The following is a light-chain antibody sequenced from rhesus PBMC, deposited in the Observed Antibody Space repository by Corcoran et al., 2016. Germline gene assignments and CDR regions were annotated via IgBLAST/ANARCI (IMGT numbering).Light chain of an antibody. V-gene: IGKV1-22*01. CDR2: KAS. J-gene: IGKJ2*01. CDR3: HQYATSPYS. CDR1: QSISSW. Sequence: DIQMTQSPSSLSAAEGDTVTITCQVSQSISSWLAWYQQKPRKAPTLLLYKASNLQSGVPSRFSGSGSWTDFTLPISSLPPEDFATYYCHQYATSPYSFGQGSKVELK.